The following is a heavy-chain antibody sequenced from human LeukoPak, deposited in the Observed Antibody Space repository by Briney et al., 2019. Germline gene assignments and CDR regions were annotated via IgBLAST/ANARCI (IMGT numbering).Heavy chain of an antibody. CDR2: ISSSGSTI. V-gene: IGHV3-11*01. Sequence: TGGSRRLSCAASGFTFSDYYMSWIGKAPGKGLGWVSYISSSGSTIYDADSVKGRFTISRDNAKNSLYLQMNSLRAEDTAVYYCARELRMENYFDYWGQGTLVTVSS. D-gene: IGHD1-1*01. CDR1: GFTFSDYY. J-gene: IGHJ4*02. CDR3: ARELRMENYFDY.